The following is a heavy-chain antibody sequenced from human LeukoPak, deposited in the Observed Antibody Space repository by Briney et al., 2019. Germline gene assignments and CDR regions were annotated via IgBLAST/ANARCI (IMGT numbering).Heavy chain of an antibody. D-gene: IGHD6-19*01. J-gene: IGHJ4*02. Sequence: GGSLRLSCAASGFTVSSNYMSWVRQAPGKGLEWVSVIYSGGSTYYADSVKGRFTISRDNSKNTLYLQMNSLRAEDTAVYYCARDGRAAVAGFDYWGQGTLVTVSS. CDR1: GFTVSSNY. CDR3: ARDGRAAVAGFDY. V-gene: IGHV3-66*01. CDR2: IYSGGST.